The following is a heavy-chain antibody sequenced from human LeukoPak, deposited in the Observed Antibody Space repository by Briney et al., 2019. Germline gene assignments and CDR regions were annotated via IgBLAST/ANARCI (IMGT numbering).Heavy chain of an antibody. V-gene: IGHV4-34*01. D-gene: IGHD6-19*01. CDR2: VYYSGTT. J-gene: IGHJ5*02. CDR3: ARRGGQWLKLAWFDP. Sequence: KPSGTLSLTCAVYGGSFSGYYWSWIRQPPGKGLEWIGSVYYSGTTYYNPSLKSRVTISVDTSKNQFSLNLISVTAADTAVYYCARRGGQWLKLAWFDPWGQGTLVTVSS. CDR1: GGSFSGYY.